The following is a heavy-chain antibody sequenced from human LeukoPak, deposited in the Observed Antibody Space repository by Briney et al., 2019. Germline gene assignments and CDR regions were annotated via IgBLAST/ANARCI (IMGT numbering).Heavy chain of an antibody. Sequence: SETLSLTRTVSGGSISSSSYYWGWIRQPPGKGLEWIGSIYYSGSTYYNPSLKSRVTISVDTSKNQFSLKLSSVTAADTAVYYCAIRAGGNSVFGAFDIWGQGTMVTVSS. V-gene: IGHV4-39*01. CDR1: GGSISSSSYY. CDR3: AIRAGGNSVFGAFDI. D-gene: IGHD2-21*02. J-gene: IGHJ3*02. CDR2: IYYSGST.